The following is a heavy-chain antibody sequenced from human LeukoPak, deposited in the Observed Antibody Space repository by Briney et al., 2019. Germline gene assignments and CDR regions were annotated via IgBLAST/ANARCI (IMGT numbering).Heavy chain of an antibody. V-gene: IGHV4-4*07. Sequence: SETLSLTCTVSGGSISSYYWSWIRQPAGKGLEWIGRIYSSGSTNYSPSLNSRVTMSVDTSKNQFSLKLSSITAEDTAVYYCATLPRGTPIDYWGQGTLVTVSS. D-gene: IGHD3-16*01. CDR2: IYSSGST. CDR1: GGSISSYY. J-gene: IGHJ4*02. CDR3: ATLPRGTPIDY.